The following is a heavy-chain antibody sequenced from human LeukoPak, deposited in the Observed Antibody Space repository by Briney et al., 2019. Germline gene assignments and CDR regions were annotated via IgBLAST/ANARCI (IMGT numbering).Heavy chain of an antibody. D-gene: IGHD6-13*01. J-gene: IGHJ6*03. CDR2: IIPIFGTA. CDR3: ARRAAGHRGSYYYYYYMDV. CDR1: GGTFSSYA. V-gene: IGHV1-69*13. Sequence: ASVKVSCKASGGTFSSYAISWVRQAPGQGLEWMGGIIPIFGTANYAQKFQGRVTITADESTSTAYMELSSLRSEDTAVYYCARRAAGHRGSYYYYYYMDVWGKGTTVTVSS.